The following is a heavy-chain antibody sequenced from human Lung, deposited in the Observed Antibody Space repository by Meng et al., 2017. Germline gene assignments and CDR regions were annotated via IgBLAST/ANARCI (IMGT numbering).Heavy chain of an antibody. V-gene: IGHV4-30-2*01. J-gene: IGHJ4*02. Sequence: QLQLQESGSGLVKHSQTLSLTCAVSGGSISSGGYSWSCIRQPPGKGLEWIGYISHSGSTYYNPSLKNRVTISVDRSKNQFSLRLTSVTAADTAVYSCARSGYCSGSSCYGSFDSWGQGTLVTVSS. D-gene: IGHD2-15*01. CDR2: ISHSGST. CDR1: GGSISSGGYS. CDR3: ARSGYCSGSSCYGSFDS.